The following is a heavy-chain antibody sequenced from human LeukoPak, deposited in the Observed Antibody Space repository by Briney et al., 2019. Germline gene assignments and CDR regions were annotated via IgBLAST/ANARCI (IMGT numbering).Heavy chain of an antibody. J-gene: IGHJ2*01. D-gene: IGHD6-13*01. CDR3: AREERYSSSWYPWYFDP. CDR2: INTDGSST. Sequence: GGSLRLSCGASGFTFSSYWMHWVRQAPGKGLVWVSRINTDGSSTSYADSVKGRFTISRDNAKNTLYLQMNSLRAEDTAVYYCAREERYSSSWYPWYFDPWGRGTLVTVSS. CDR1: GFTFSSYW. V-gene: IGHV3-74*01.